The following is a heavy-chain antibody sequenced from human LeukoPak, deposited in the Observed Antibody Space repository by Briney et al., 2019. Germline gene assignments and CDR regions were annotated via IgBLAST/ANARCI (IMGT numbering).Heavy chain of an antibody. J-gene: IGHJ4*02. Sequence: PGGSLRLSCAASGFTFSSYEMNWVRQAPGKGQEWVSYISSSGSTIYYADSVKGRFTISRDSAKNSLYLQMNSLRAEDTAVYYCARSYYFYDFWGGYYNWGQGTLVTVSS. D-gene: IGHD3-3*01. V-gene: IGHV3-48*03. CDR2: ISSSGSTI. CDR3: ARSYYFYDFWGGYYN. CDR1: GFTFSSYE.